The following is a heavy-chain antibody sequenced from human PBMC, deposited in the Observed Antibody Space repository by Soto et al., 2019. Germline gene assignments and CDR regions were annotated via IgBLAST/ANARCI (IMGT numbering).Heavy chain of an antibody. V-gene: IGHV4-39*01. CDR1: GDSIRSSSY. Sequence: PSETLSLTCTVSGDSIRSSSYWGWIRQPPGKGLEWIGSIYSTGNTYYNPSLNSQVTISVDTSKNQFSLKLSSVTAADTAVYYCARPSSGGWYYGMGVWGQGITVT. J-gene: IGHJ6*02. CDR2: IYSTGNT. D-gene: IGHD2-15*01. CDR3: ARPSSGGWYYGMGV.